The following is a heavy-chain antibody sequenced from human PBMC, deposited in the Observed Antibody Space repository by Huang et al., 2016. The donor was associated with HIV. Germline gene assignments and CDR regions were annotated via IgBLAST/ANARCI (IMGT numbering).Heavy chain of an antibody. Sequence: QVQLVESGGGVVQPGGSLRLSCAASGFTFSNYAMTWVSQAPGKGVEWVAGISYDGSNKYYTDAVKGRFTISRDNSKNALYPQMNSLRAEDTAVYYCARRAVAGIYYYYYMDVWGKGTTVTVSS. V-gene: IGHV3-30-3*01. CDR1: GFTFSNYA. D-gene: IGHD6-19*01. CDR3: ARRAVAGIYYYYYMDV. CDR2: ISYDGSNK. J-gene: IGHJ6*03.